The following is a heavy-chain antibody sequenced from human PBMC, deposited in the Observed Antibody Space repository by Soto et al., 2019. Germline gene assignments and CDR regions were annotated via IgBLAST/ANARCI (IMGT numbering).Heavy chain of an antibody. Sequence: QVQLVESGGGVVQPGRSLRLSCAASGFTFSSYGMHWVRQAPGKGLEWVAVISYDGSNKYYADSVKGRFTISRDNSKNTLYLQMNSLRAEDTAVYYCAKAGSAAQDYWGQGTLVTVSS. J-gene: IGHJ4*02. D-gene: IGHD6-13*01. CDR1: GFTFSSYG. V-gene: IGHV3-30*18. CDR3: AKAGSAAQDY. CDR2: ISYDGSNK.